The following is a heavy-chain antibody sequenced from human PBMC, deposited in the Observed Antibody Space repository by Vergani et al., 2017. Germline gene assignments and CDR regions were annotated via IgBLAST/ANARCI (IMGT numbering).Heavy chain of an antibody. J-gene: IGHJ3*01. D-gene: IGHD6-19*01. V-gene: IGHV3-23*01. CDR3: AKSLVAGTFPSGDAFDL. CDR1: GFTFSSYA. Sequence: EVQLLESGGGLVQPGGSLRLSCAASGFTFSSYAMSWVRQAPGKGLEWVSAISGRGGSTYYADSVKGRFTISRYNSKNTLYLQMNSLRAEDTAVYYCAKSLVAGTFPSGDAFDLWGQGTMVTVSS. CDR2: ISGRGGST.